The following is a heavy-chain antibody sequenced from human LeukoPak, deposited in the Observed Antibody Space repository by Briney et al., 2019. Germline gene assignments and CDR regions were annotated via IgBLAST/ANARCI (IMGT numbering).Heavy chain of an antibody. J-gene: IGHJ4*02. CDR3: AREGGGGGYYSDSYGHPHFDC. V-gene: IGHV3-7*01. CDR1: GFTFSNYW. Sequence: GGSLRLSCAASGFTFSNYWMTWVRQAPGKGLEWVADMKPDGSEEYYVDPVRGRFTISRDNARDSVYLQMDSLRAEDTAVYYCAREGGGGGYYSDSYGHPHFDCWGPGTLVTVSS. D-gene: IGHD3-22*01. CDR2: MKPDGSEE.